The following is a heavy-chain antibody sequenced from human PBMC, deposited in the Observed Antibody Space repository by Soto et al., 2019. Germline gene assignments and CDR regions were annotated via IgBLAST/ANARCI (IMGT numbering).Heavy chain of an antibody. CDR1: GFTFDDYA. J-gene: IGHJ6*02. Sequence: GGSLRLSCAASGFTFDDYAMHWVRHAPGKGLEWVSGISWNSGSIGYADSVKGRFTISRDNAKNSLYLQMNSLRAEDTALYYCAKAADYYGMDVWGQGTTVTVSS. V-gene: IGHV3-9*01. CDR2: ISWNSGSI. CDR3: AKAADYYGMDV.